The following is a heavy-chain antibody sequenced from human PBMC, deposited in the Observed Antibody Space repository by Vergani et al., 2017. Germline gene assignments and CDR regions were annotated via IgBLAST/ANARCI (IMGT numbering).Heavy chain of an antibody. CDR3: AREIGTTVTTLIPAAFDI. V-gene: IGHV3-11*01. J-gene: IGHJ3*02. CDR2: ISSSGSTI. CDR1: GFTFSDYY. D-gene: IGHD4-17*01. Sequence: QVQLVESGGGLVKPGGSLRLSCAASGFTFSDYYMSWIRQAPGKGLEWVSYISSSGSTIYYADSVKGRFTISRDNAKNSLYLQRNSLRAEDTAVYYCAREIGTTVTTLIPAAFDIWGQGTMVTVSS.